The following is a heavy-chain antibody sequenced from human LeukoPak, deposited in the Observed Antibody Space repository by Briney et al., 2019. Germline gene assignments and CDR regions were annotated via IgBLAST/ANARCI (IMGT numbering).Heavy chain of an antibody. CDR2: ISSSSSYV. V-gene: IGHV3-21*01. J-gene: IGHJ4*02. D-gene: IGHD3-16*01. CDR3: AKFQAGGFDY. CDR1: GFSFVSYS. Sequence: GGSLRLSCAASGFSFVSYSMNTVRQAPGKGLEGVSSISSSSSYVYYADTLKGRFTISRDNAKNSLYLQMNSVTAEDTSVYYCAKFQAGGFDYWGQGALVTVSS.